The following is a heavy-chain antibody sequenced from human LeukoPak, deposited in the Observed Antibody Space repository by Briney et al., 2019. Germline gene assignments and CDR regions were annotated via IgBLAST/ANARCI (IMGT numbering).Heavy chain of an antibody. Sequence: GGSLRLSCAASGFTFSSYAMSWVRQAPGKGLEWVSAISGSGGSTYYADSVKGRFTISRDNSENTLYLQMNSLRAEDTAVYYCAKEEGSYYDSSGYHHDAFDIWGQGTMVTVSS. D-gene: IGHD3-22*01. CDR2: ISGSGGST. CDR1: GFTFSSYA. J-gene: IGHJ3*02. CDR3: AKEEGSYYDSSGYHHDAFDI. V-gene: IGHV3-23*01.